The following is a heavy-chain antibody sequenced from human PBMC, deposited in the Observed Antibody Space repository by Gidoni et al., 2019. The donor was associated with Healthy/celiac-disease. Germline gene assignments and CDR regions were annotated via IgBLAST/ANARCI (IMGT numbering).Heavy chain of an antibody. J-gene: IGHJ4*02. V-gene: IGHV3-23*01. Sequence: EVQLLESAGGLVQPGGSLRLSCLASGSIFSTYGMSWVRQAQGKGLEWVSSISGSGDTTGYAGSVEGRFTMSRDNSKNTLYLQMDSLRAEDTAVYYCAKDSSSSWDNSDYWGQGTLVTVSS. CDR3: AKDSSSSWDNSDY. CDR1: GSIFSTYG. D-gene: IGHD6-13*01. CDR2: ISGSGDTT.